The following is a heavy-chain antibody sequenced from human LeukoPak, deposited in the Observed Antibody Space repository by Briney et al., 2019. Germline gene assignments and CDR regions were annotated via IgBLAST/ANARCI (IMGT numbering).Heavy chain of an antibody. V-gene: IGHV3-21*01. CDR3: ARPLRESGYFYFDY. D-gene: IGHD3-3*01. CDR2: ISSSSSYI. J-gene: IGHJ4*02. CDR1: GFTFSSYS. Sequence: GGSLRLSCAASGFTFSSYSMNWVRQAPGKGLEWVSSISSSSSYIYYADSVKGRFTISRDNAKNSLYLQMNSLRAEDTAIYYCARPLRESGYFYFDYWGQGTLVTVSS.